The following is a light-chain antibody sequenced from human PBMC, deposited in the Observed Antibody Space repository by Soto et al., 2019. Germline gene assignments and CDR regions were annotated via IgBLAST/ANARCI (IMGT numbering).Light chain of an antibody. J-gene: IGKJ1*01. CDR1: QSISSY. CDR2: DVS. Sequence: DIQMTQSPSSLYASVGDRVTITCRASQSISSYLNWYQQKPGKAPKLLISDVSNLESGVPSRFSGSGYGTEFTLTISSLQPDDFATYYCQQYNSFPGTFGLGTKVDI. V-gene: IGKV1-5*01. CDR3: QQYNSFPGT.